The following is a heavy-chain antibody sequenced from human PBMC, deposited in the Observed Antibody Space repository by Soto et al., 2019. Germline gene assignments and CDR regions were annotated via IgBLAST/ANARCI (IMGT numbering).Heavy chain of an antibody. D-gene: IGHD5-18*01. CDR3: ARRARSYGYGYFYFDY. CDR1: GGSFSGYY. CDR2: INHSGST. J-gene: IGHJ4*02. V-gene: IGHV4-34*01. Sequence: SETLSLTCAVYGGSFSGYYWSWIRQPPGKGLEWIGEINHSGSTNYNPSLKSRVTISVDTSKNQFSLKLSSVTAADTAVYYCARRARSYGYGYFYFDYWGQGTLVTVSS.